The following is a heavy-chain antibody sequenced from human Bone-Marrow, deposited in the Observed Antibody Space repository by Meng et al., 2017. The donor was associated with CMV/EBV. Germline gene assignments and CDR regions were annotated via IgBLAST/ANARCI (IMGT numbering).Heavy chain of an antibody. CDR3: ARDPKLPFGQWEFYYYYGMDV. CDR2: IWYDGSNK. Sequence: GGSLRLSCAASGFTFSSYGMHWVRQAPGKGLEWVAVIWYDGSNKYYADSVKGRFTISRDNSKNTLYLQMNSLRDEDTAVYYCARDPKLPFGQWEFYYYYGMDVWGQGTTVTVYS. V-gene: IGHV3-33*01. D-gene: IGHD3-10*01. CDR1: GFTFSSYG. J-gene: IGHJ6*02.